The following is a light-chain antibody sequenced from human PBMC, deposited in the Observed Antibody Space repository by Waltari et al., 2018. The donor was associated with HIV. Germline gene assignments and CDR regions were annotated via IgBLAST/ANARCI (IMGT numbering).Light chain of an antibody. CDR3: QQSYSTPQST. CDR1: QSISSY. J-gene: IGKJ4*01. V-gene: IGKV1-39*01. Sequence: DIEMTQSPSSLSASVGDRVTITCRASQSISSYLNWYQQKPGKAPKLLIYAASSLQSGVPPRFSGSGSETDFTLTISSLQPEDFATYYCQQSYSTPQSTFGGGTKVEIK. CDR2: AAS.